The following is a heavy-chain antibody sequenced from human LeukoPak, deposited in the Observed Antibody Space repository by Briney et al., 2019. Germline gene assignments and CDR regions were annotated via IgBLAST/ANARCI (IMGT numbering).Heavy chain of an antibody. D-gene: IGHD3-10*01. Sequence: GGSLRLSYAASGFTFSTYGMHWVRQAPGKGLEWVAVIWNDGSNKYYADSVKGRFTISRDNSKSTLYLQMNSLRAEDTAVYSCARASGPFDYWGQGTLVTVSS. CDR3: ARASGPFDY. CDR2: IWNDGSNK. CDR1: GFTFSTYG. V-gene: IGHV3-33*01. J-gene: IGHJ4*02.